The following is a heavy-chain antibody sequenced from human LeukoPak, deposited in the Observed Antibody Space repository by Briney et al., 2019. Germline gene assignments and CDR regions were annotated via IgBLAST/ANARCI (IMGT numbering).Heavy chain of an antibody. CDR2: FDPEDGET. CDR1: GYTLTELS. Sequence: ASVKVSCKVSGYTLTELSMHWVRQAPGKGLEWMGGFDPEDGETIYAQKFQGRVTMTEDTSTDTAYMELSSLRSEDMAVYYCATAKYRSGWYGALDIWGQGTMVTVSS. CDR3: ATAKYRSGWYGALDI. J-gene: IGHJ3*02. V-gene: IGHV1-24*01. D-gene: IGHD6-19*01.